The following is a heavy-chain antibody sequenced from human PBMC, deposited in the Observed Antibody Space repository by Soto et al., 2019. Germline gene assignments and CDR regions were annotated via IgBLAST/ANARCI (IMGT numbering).Heavy chain of an antibody. V-gene: IGHV3-48*02. CDR3: ATQVGGGGFWDAFAI. Sequence: GGSLRLSCAASGFTFSSYSMNWVRQAPGKGLEWVSYISSSSSTIYYADSVKGRFTISRDNAKNSLYLQMNSLRDEDTAVYYCATQVGGGGFWDAFAIWGQGTMVTVSS. J-gene: IGHJ3*02. CDR2: ISSSSSTI. CDR1: GFTFSSYS. D-gene: IGHD1-26*01.